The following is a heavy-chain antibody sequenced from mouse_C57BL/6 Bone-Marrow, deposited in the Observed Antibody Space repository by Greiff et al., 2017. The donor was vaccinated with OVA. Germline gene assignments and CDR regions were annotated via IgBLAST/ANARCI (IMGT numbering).Heavy chain of an antibody. V-gene: IGHV8-5*01. Sequence: QVQLKESGPGILQPSQTLSLTCSFSGFSLSTSNMGIGWIRQPSGKGLEWLAHIWWNDDKYYNPSLKSRLTISKDTSNNQVFLTSTNVDTADTATYYGAQIHGSDVWGTGTTVTVSS. D-gene: IGHD1-1*01. CDR2: IWWNDDK. CDR3: AQIHGSDV. CDR1: GFSLSTSNMG. J-gene: IGHJ1*03.